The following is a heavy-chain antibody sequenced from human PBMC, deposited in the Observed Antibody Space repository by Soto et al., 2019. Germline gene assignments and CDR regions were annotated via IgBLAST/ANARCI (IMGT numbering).Heavy chain of an antibody. CDR3: ARGNGRGAPAFFDY. D-gene: IGHD1-26*01. CDR2: ISAYNGNT. CDR1: GYPFTSYG. J-gene: IGHJ4*02. V-gene: IGHV1-18*01. Sequence: DSVKVCCKASGYPFTSYGISLVRQAPGQGLEWMGWISAYNGNTNYAQKLQGRVTMTTDTSTSTAYMELRSLRSDDTAVYYCARGNGRGAPAFFDYWGQGTMVTVSS.